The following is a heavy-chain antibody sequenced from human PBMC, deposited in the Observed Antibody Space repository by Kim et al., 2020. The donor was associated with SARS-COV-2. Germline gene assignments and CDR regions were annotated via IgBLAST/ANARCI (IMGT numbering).Heavy chain of an antibody. Sequence: TLSLTCAISGDSVSNDSVSWNWIRQSPSRGLEWLGRTYYRSKWYNDYAVSLKGRIIISPDRGKNQFSLQLRFVTPEDTAVYYCARDMIRGIDYTGLDSWGEGTLVPVSS. J-gene: IGHJ4*02. D-gene: IGHD4-4*01. CDR1: GDSVSNDSVS. CDR2: TYYRSKWYN. V-gene: IGHV6-1*01. CDR3: ARDMIRGIDYTGLDS.